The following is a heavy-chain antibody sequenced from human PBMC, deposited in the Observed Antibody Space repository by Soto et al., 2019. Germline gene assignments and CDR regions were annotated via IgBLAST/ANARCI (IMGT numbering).Heavy chain of an antibody. Sequence: GGSLRLSCAASGFTFSDNYMSWIRQAPGKGLEWVSYISSSGSIIYYADSVKGRFTISRDNAKNSLYLQMNSLRAEDTAVYYCARDLGYYESDGYFDYWGQERWSPSPQ. D-gene: IGHD3-22*01. CDR2: ISSSGSII. J-gene: IGHJ4*01. CDR3: ARDLGYYESDGYFDY. V-gene: IGHV3-11*01. CDR1: GFTFSDNY.